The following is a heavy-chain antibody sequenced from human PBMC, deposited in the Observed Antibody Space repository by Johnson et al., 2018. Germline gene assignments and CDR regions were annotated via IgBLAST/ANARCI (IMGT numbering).Heavy chain of an antibody. D-gene: IGHD2-15*01. V-gene: IGHV3-23*04. Sequence: VQLVESGGGLVQPGGSLRLSCAASGFTFSSYAMSWVRQAPGKGLEWVSAISGSGDSTYYADSVTGRFTISRDNSKSTLYLQLNSLRAEDTAVYYCAKRGYCSGGGCYAYDYYGMDVWGQGTTVTVSS. J-gene: IGHJ6*02. CDR3: AKRGYCSGGGCYAYDYYGMDV. CDR1: GFTFSSYA. CDR2: ISGSGDST.